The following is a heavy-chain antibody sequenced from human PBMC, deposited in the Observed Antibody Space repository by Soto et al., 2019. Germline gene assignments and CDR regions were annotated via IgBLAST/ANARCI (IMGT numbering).Heavy chain of an antibody. D-gene: IGHD5-12*01. CDR1: GYTFTGYY. V-gene: IGHV1-2*04. CDR3: ARTFGGYDDYGFDC. Sequence: ASVKVSCKASGYTFTGYYMHWVRQAPGQGLEWMGWINPNSGGTNYAQKFQGWVTMTRDTSISTAYMELSRLRSDDTAVYYCARTFGGYDDYGFDCWGQGTLVTVSS. CDR2: INPNSGGT. J-gene: IGHJ4*02.